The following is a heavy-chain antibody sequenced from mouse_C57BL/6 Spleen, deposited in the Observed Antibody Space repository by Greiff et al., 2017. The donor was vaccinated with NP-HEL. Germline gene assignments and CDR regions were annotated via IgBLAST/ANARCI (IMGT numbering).Heavy chain of an antibody. V-gene: IGHV3-6*01. Sequence: EVQLQESGPGLVKPSQSLSLTCSVTGYSITSGYYWNWIRQFPGNKLEWMGYISYDGSNNYNPSLKNRISITRDTSKNQFFLKLNSVTTEDTATYYCARERTGKFAYWGQGTLVTVSA. J-gene: IGHJ3*01. CDR3: ARERTGKFAY. CDR1: GYSITSGYY. D-gene: IGHD4-1*01. CDR2: ISYDGSN.